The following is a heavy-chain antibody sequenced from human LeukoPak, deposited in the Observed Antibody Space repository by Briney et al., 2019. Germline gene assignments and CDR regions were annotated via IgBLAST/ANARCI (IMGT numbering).Heavy chain of an antibody. CDR2: ISSSSSYI. D-gene: IGHD2-21*02. CDR3: ASDLAYCGGDCYLDSN. V-gene: IGHV3-21*01. CDR1: GFTFSSYS. J-gene: IGHJ4*02. Sequence: GGSLRLSCAASGFTFSSYSMNRVRQAPGKGLEWVSSISSSSSYIYYADSVKGRFTISRDNAKNSLYLQMNSLRAEDTAVYYCASDLAYCGGDCYLDSNWGQGTLVTVSS.